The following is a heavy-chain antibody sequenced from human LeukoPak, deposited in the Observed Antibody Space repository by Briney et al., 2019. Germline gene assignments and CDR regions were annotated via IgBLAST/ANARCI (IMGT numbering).Heavy chain of an antibody. V-gene: IGHV3-48*02. CDR2: ISSSSTSI. J-gene: IGHJ4*02. Sequence: PGGSLRLSCAASGFTFSIYSMNWVRQPPGKGLEWVSYISSSSTSIYYADSVKRRFTISRDNAKNPLYLQMNSLRDDDTAVYYCASSDDYGGNRFDYWGQGTLVTVSS. D-gene: IGHD4-23*01. CDR1: GFTFSIYS. CDR3: ASSDDYGGNRFDY.